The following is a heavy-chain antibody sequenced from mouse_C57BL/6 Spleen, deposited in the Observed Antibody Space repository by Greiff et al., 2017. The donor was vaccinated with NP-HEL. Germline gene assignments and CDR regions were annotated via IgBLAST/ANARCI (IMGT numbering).Heavy chain of an antibody. J-gene: IGHJ2*01. CDR2: IYPRDGST. V-gene: IGHV1-85*01. CDR1: GYTFTSYD. Sequence: VQLQQSGPELVKPGASVKLSCKASGYTFTSYDINWVKQRPGQGLEWIGWIYPRDGSTTYNEKFKGKATLTVDTSSSTAYMELHSLTSEDSAVYFCAREANWDYFDYWGQGTTLTVSS. CDR3: AREANWDYFDY. D-gene: IGHD4-1*01.